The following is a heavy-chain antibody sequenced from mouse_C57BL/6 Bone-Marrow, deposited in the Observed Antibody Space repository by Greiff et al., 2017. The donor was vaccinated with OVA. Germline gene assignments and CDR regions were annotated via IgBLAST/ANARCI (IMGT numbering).Heavy chain of an antibody. J-gene: IGHJ2*01. CDR3: ASEGFITTVVADY. V-gene: IGHV14-3*01. Sequence: EVQLQQSGAELVKPGASVKLSCKASGYTFTSYWMHWVKQRPGQGLEWIGRIDPANGNTKYAPKFQGKATITADTSSNTAYLQLSSLTSEDTAIYYCASEGFITTVVADYWGQGTTLTVSS. CDR1: GYTFTSYW. D-gene: IGHD1-1*01. CDR2: IDPANGNT.